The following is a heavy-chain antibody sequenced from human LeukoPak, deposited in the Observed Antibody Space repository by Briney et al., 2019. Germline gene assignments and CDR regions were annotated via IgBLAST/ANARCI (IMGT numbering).Heavy chain of an antibody. D-gene: IGHD3-22*01. CDR2: IRSKAHGGTT. V-gene: IGHV3-49*03. CDR1: GFTFGDYA. CDR3: TRWYYYDSSGQYYFDY. Sequence: GGSLRLSCTASGFTFGDYAMSWFRQAPGKGLEWVGFIRSKAHGGTTEYAASVKGRFTISRDDSKSIAYLQMNSLKTEDTAVYYCTRWYYYDSSGQYYFDYWGQGTLVTVSS. J-gene: IGHJ4*02.